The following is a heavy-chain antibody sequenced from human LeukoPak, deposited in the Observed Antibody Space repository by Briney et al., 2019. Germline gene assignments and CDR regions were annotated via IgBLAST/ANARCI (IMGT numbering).Heavy chain of an antibody. V-gene: IGHV1-2*06. CDR3: AREIRGGSSSAGVGYYFDY. Sequence: ASVKVSCKASGYTFTGYYMHWVRQAPGQGLEWMGRINPNSGGTNYAQTFQGRVTMTRDKSISTAYMELSRLRSDDTAVYYCAREIRGGSSSAGVGYYFDYWGQGTLVTVSS. CDR1: GYTFTGYY. J-gene: IGHJ4*02. CDR2: INPNSGGT. D-gene: IGHD6-6*01.